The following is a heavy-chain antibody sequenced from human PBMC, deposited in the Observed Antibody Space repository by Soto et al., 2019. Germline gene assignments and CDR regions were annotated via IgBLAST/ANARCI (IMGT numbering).Heavy chain of an antibody. CDR3: ARKSNYEYYYYYGMDV. D-gene: IGHD4-4*01. CDR1: GYTFTGYY. V-gene: IGHV1-2*02. Sequence: ASLKVSCKASGYTFTGYYMHWVRQAPGQGLEWMGWINPNSGGTNYAQKFQGRVTMTRDTSISTAYMELSRLRSDDTAVYYCARKSNYEYYYYYGMDVWGQGTTVTVSS. CDR2: INPNSGGT. J-gene: IGHJ6*02.